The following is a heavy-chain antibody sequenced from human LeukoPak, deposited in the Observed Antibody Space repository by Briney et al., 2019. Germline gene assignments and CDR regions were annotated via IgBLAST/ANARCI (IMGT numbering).Heavy chain of an antibody. CDR1: GGSISSSSYY. V-gene: IGHV4-39*01. Sequence: SQTLSLTCTVSGGSISSSSYYWGWIRQPPGEGLEWIGSIYYSGSAYYNPSLKSRVTISVDTSKNQFSLKLSSVTAADTAVYYCARHEYSMITFGGYSLDYWGQGTLVTVSS. CDR2: IYYSGSA. D-gene: IGHD3-16*01. J-gene: IGHJ4*02. CDR3: ARHEYSMITFGGYSLDY.